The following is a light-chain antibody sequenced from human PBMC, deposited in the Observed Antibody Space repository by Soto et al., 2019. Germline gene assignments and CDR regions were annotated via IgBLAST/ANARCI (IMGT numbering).Light chain of an antibody. CDR2: EVS. J-gene: IGLJ1*01. CDR1: SSDVGAYNY. V-gene: IGLV2-14*01. Sequence: QSALTQPASVSGSPGQSITISCTGTSSDVGAYNYVSWYQQHPGKAPKLIIFEVSLRPSAVSNRFSASKSGNTASLTSSGLQPEDEADYYCSSYTSSSTLYVFGTGTKLTVL. CDR3: SSYTSSSTLYV.